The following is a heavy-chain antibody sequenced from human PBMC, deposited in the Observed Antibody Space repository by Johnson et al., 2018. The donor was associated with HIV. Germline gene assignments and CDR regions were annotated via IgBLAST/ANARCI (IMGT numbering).Heavy chain of an antibody. CDR3: TRDSPTYYNFWSGYPADAFDI. CDR2: IRSKAYGGTP. V-gene: IGHV3-49*04. D-gene: IGHD3-3*01. Sequence: VQLVESGGGLVQPGRSLRLSCTASGFTFGDYAMSWVRQAPGKGLEWVGFIRSKAYGGTPEYAASVKGRFTISRDDSKSIAYLQMNSLKTEDTAVYYCTRDSPTYYNFWSGYPADAFDIWGQGTMVTVSS. J-gene: IGHJ3*02. CDR1: GFTFGDYA.